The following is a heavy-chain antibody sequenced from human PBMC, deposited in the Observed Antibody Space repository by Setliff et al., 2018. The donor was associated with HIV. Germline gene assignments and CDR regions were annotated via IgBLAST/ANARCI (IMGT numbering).Heavy chain of an antibody. Sequence: PGGSLRLSCAASGFTFSSYAMHWVRQAPGKGLEWVAVISYDGSNKYYADSVKGRFTISRDNSKNTLYLQMNSLRAEDTAVYYCVKDLGYSYGYQWDYYYYYMDVWGKGTTVTVSS. CDR3: VKDLGYSYGYQWDYYYYYMDV. D-gene: IGHD5-18*01. CDR1: GFTFSSYA. CDR2: ISYDGSNK. J-gene: IGHJ6*03. V-gene: IGHV3-30*04.